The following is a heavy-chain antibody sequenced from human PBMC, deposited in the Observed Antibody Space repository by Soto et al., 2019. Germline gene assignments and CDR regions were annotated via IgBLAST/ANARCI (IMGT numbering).Heavy chain of an antibody. CDR3: QGGDF. Sequence: SETLSLTCAVSGGSFRGYFWSWIRQSPDKGLEWIGEINDSGSTYYNPSFKSRLTLSVDTSRSQISLRLTSMTAADSAVYYCQGGDFWGQGTRATVSS. J-gene: IGHJ4*02. V-gene: IGHV4-34*01. D-gene: IGHD3-16*01. CDR1: GGSFRGYF. CDR2: INDSGST.